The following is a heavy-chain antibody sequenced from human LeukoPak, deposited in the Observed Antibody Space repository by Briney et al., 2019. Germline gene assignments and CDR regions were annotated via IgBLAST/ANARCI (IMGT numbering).Heavy chain of an antibody. J-gene: IGHJ4*02. CDR3: ARDRTTVTILDF. CDR2: INPKSGGT. Sequence: GASVKVSCKASGYTFTGYYMHWVRQAPGQGLEWMGWINPKSGGTNYAQKFQGRVTMTRDTSITTAYMELSRLRSDDTAVYYCARDRTTVTILDFWGQGSLVTVSS. V-gene: IGHV1-2*02. CDR1: GYTFTGYY. D-gene: IGHD4-17*01.